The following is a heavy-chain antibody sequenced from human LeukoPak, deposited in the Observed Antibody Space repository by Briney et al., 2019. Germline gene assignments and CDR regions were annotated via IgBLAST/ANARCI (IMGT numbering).Heavy chain of an antibody. CDR3: ARLGRFGEFSSWFDR. J-gene: IGHJ5*02. V-gene: IGHV5-51*01. CDR1: GYIFMTYW. CDR2: IYPGDSDT. Sequence: GESLKISCKVSGYIFMTYWIGWVRQKPGKGLEWVGIIYPGDSDTRYSPSFQGQVTISADKSIYTAFLQWSSLRASDTAIYYCARLGRFGEFSSWFDRWGQGTLVTVSS. D-gene: IGHD3-10*01.